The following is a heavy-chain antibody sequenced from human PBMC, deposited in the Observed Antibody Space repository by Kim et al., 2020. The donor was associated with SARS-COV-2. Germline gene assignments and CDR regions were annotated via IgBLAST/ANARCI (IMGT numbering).Heavy chain of an antibody. J-gene: IGHJ4*02. V-gene: IGHV1-3*01. D-gene: IGHD3-10*01. Sequence: ASVKVSCKASGDTSTTYIIHWVRQAPGQRLEWMGWINAANGNTKYSENFQGSVTITRDTSASTVFMELSRLRSEDTAVYYCASRPLTILRGVLIDWGQGTLVTVSS. CDR3: ASRPLTILRGVLID. CDR2: INAANGNT. CDR1: GDTSTTYI.